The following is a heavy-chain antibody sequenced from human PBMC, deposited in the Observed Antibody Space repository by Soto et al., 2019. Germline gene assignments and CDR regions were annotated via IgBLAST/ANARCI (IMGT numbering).Heavy chain of an antibody. CDR3: ARDLIPAEKYWNDAYNYFVP. CDR2: INPKSGDK. J-gene: IGHJ5*02. Sequence: ASVKVSCKTSGYTFTGHIIHWVRQAPGQGLEWLGWINPKSGDKLYSQKFQGRVTITRDTSISTVYMDLTRLTSDDTAVYYCARDLIPAEKYWNDAYNYFVPRGQGTLVTVSS. V-gene: IGHV1-2*02. CDR1: GYTFTGHI. D-gene: IGHD1-1*01.